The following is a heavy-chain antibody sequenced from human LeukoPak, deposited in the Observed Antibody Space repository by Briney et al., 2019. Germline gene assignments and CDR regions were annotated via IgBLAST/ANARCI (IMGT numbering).Heavy chain of an antibody. CDR2: IYYSGST. Sequence: SETLSLTCTVSGGSISSGDYYWSWIRQPPGKGLGWIGYIYYSGSTYYNPSLKSRVTISVDTSKNQFSLKLSSVTAADTAVYYCARGTTVTTGGYWGRGTLVTVSS. V-gene: IGHV4-30-4*01. CDR3: ARGTTVTTGGY. CDR1: GGSISSGDYY. D-gene: IGHD4-11*01. J-gene: IGHJ4*02.